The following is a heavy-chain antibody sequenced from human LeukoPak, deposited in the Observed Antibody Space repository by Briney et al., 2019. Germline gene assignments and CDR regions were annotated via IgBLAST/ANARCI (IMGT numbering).Heavy chain of an antibody. CDR3: ARVLKVVVVPTNWFDP. CDR1: GGSFSGYY. V-gene: IGHV4-34*01. Sequence: PSETLSLTCAVYGGSFSGYYWSWIRQPPGKGLEWIGEINHSGSTSYNPSLKSRVTISVDTSKNQFSLKLSSVTAADTAVYYCARVLKVVVVPTNWFDPWGQGTLVTVSS. J-gene: IGHJ5*02. CDR2: INHSGST. D-gene: IGHD2-2*01.